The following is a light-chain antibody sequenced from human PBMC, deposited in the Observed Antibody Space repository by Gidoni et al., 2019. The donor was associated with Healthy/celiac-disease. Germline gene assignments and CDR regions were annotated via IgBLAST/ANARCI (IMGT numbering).Light chain of an antibody. Sequence: QSALTQPASVSGSPGQSITISCTGTSSDVGSYNLVSWYQQHPGKAPKLMIYEVSKRPSGVSNRFSGSKYGNTASLTISGLQAEDEADYYCCSYAGSVNYVFGTGTKVTVL. CDR3: CSYAGSVNYV. CDR1: SSDVGSYNL. J-gene: IGLJ1*01. CDR2: EVS. V-gene: IGLV2-23*02.